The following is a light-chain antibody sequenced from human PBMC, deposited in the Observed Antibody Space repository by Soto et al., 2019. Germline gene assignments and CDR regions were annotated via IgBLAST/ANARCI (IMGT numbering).Light chain of an antibody. Sequence: QSVLTQPASLSGSPGQSITISCTGSSSDVGSYNYVSWYQQHPGKAPKLIIYEVTERPSGVSSRFSGSKSGNTASLTVSGLQADDEADYHCCSFAGSNPFPYVFGTGTKLTVL. CDR2: EVT. CDR3: CSFAGSNPFPYV. CDR1: SSDVGSYNY. J-gene: IGLJ1*01. V-gene: IGLV2-23*02.